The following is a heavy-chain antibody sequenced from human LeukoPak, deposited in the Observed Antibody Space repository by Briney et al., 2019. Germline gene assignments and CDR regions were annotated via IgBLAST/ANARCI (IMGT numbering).Heavy chain of an antibody. CDR2: INPNSGGT. V-gene: IGHV1-2*02. D-gene: IGHD6-19*01. CDR3: ARDHAGIKGSGWYEHQDY. J-gene: IGHJ4*02. CDR1: GYTFTGYY. Sequence: ASVKVSCKASGYTFTGYYMHWVRQAPGQGLEWMGWINPNSGGTNYAQKFQGKVTMTRDTSISTAYMELSRLRSDDTAVYYCARDHAGIKGSGWYEHQDYWGQGTLVTVSS.